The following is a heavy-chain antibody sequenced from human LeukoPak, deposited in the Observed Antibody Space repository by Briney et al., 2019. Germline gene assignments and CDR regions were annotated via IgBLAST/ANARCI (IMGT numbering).Heavy chain of an antibody. CDR1: GYTFTSYG. V-gene: IGHV1-69*04. Sequence: SVKVSCKASGYTFTSYGISWVRQAPGQGLEWMGRIIPILGIANYAQKFQGRVTITADKSTSTAYMELSSLRSEDTAVYYCARSAKYCSSTSCTPDNWFDPWGQGTLVTVSS. D-gene: IGHD2-2*01. J-gene: IGHJ5*02. CDR2: IIPILGIA. CDR3: ARSAKYCSSTSCTPDNWFDP.